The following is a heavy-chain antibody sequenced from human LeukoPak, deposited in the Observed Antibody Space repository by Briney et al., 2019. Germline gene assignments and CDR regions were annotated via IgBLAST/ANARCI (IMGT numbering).Heavy chain of an antibody. V-gene: IGHV4-31*03. D-gene: IGHD3-10*01. CDR1: GGSISSGGYY. Sequence: PSETLSLTCTVSGGSISSGGYYWSWIRQHPGKGLEWIGYIYYSGSTYYNPSLKSRVTISVDTSKNQFSLKLSSVTAADTAVYYCASGYYGSGSYPYWGQGTLVTVSS. CDR2: IYYSGST. J-gene: IGHJ4*02. CDR3: ASGYYGSGSYPY.